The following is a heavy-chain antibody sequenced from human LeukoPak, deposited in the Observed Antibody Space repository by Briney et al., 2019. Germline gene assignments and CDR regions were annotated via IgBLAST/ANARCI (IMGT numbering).Heavy chain of an antibody. CDR2: INPNSGGT. D-gene: IGHD3-22*01. CDR1: GYTFTGYN. Sequence: ASVKVSCKASGYTFTGYNMHWVRQAPGQGLEWMGWINPNSGGTNYAQKFQGRVTMTRDTSISTAYMELSRLRSDDTAVYYCARDLRTHYYDSSGYWGRRTMVTVSS. CDR3: ARDLRTHYYDSSGY. J-gene: IGHJ3*01. V-gene: IGHV1-2*02.